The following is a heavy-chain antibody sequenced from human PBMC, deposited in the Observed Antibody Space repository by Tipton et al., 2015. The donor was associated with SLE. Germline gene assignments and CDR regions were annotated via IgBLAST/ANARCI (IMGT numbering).Heavy chain of an antibody. V-gene: IGHV4-39*07. CDR3: ARGSGYTSVFGAFEI. Sequence: TLSLTCTVSGGSISSSSYYWGWIRQPPGKGLEWIGSIYYSGITYYSPSLKSRVTISLDTSRHQFFLKLSSATAADTAVYYCARGSGYTSVFGAFEIWGQGTMVSVSS. CDR2: IYYSGIT. D-gene: IGHD5-18*01. CDR1: GGSISSSSYY. J-gene: IGHJ3*02.